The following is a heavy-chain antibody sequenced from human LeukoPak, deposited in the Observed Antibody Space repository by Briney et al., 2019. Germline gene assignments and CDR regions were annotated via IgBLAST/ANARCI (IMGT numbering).Heavy chain of an antibody. CDR1: GFTFSTYN. J-gene: IGHJ4*02. Sequence: GGSLRLSCAASGFTFSTYNMNWVRQAPGKGLEWVSYISSRSSTIYYADSVKGRFTVSRDNAKNSLYLQMNSLRDEDTAVYYCARGAFYYDSSTYYQTLYYWGQGTQVTVSS. V-gene: IGHV3-48*02. CDR3: ARGAFYYDSSTYYQTLYY. D-gene: IGHD3-22*01. CDR2: ISSRSSTI.